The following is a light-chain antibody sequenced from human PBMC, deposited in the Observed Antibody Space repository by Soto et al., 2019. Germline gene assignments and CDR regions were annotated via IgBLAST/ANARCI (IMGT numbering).Light chain of an antibody. CDR3: ATWDRSLSAGV. CDR2: DND. V-gene: IGLV1-51*01. Sequence: QSVLTQPPSVSAAPGQKVTISCSGSSSNIGSNYVSWYQQFPEAAPKLLIYDNDKRPSGIPDRFSGSKSGTSATLGITGLQTGDEADYYCATWDRSLSAGVFGAGTKLTVL. J-gene: IGLJ2*01. CDR1: SSNIGSNY.